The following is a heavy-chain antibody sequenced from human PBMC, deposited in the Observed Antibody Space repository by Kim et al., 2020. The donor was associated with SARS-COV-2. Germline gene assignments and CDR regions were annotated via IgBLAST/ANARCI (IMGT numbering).Heavy chain of an antibody. CDR3: ASPRSLELDAFDI. Sequence: YADSVKGRFTISRDNAKNSLYLQMNSLRAEDTAVYYCASPRSLELDAFDIWGQGTMVTVSS. V-gene: IGHV3-48*03. J-gene: IGHJ3*02. D-gene: IGHD1-7*01.